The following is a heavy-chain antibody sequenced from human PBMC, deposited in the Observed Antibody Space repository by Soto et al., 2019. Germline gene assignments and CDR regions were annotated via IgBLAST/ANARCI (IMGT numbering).Heavy chain of an antibody. CDR2: ISYDGSNK. J-gene: IGHJ3*02. D-gene: IGHD2-21*02. CDR1: GFTFSSYG. V-gene: IGHV3-30*03. Sequence: PGGSMRLSCGASGFTFSSYGMHWVRQAPGKGLEWVAVISYDGSNKYYADSVKGRFTISRDNSKNTLYLQMNSLRAEDTAVYYCASIVVVTGDAFDIWGQGTMVTVSS. CDR3: ASIVVVTGDAFDI.